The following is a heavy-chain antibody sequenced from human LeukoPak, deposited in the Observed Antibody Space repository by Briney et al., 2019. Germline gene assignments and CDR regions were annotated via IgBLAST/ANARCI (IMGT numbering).Heavy chain of an antibody. Sequence: GGSLRLSCAASGFTLRSYAMIWVRQTPGKGLEWVSGNSSSGGNTNYADSVKGRFTISRDNSKNTLYLQLNSLRAEYTAVYYCAKDGKKYGSTWDFDYWGQGTLVTVSS. CDR2: NSSSGGNT. CDR1: GFTLRSYA. D-gene: IGHD6-13*01. J-gene: IGHJ4*02. CDR3: AKDGKKYGSTWDFDY. V-gene: IGHV3-23*01.